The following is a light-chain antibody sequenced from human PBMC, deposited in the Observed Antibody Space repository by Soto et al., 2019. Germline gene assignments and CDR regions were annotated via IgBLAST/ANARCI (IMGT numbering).Light chain of an antibody. V-gene: IGKV3-11*01. CDR3: QHRSNWPLT. CDR2: DAS. J-gene: IGKJ4*01. CDR1: QSVRSY. Sequence: DIVLTQSPATLSLSPGERATLSCRASQSVRSYLAWYQQKPGQAPRLLIYDASNRATGIPDRFSGSGSGTDFTLTISSLEPEDFAFYYCQHRSNWPLTFGGGTKVE.